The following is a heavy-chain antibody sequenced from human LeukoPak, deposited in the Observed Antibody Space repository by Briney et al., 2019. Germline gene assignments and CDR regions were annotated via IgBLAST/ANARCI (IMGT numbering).Heavy chain of an antibody. V-gene: IGHV1-69*13. D-gene: IGHD3-10*01. CDR1: GYTFTSYA. CDR2: IIPIFGTA. CDR3: ASLTYYYGSGSSFDP. Sequence: ASVKVSCKASGYTFTSYAMNWVRQAPGQGLEWMGGIIPIFGTANYAQKFQGRVTITADESTSTAYTELSSLRSEDTAVYYCASLTYYYGSGSSFDPWGQGTLVTVSS. J-gene: IGHJ5*02.